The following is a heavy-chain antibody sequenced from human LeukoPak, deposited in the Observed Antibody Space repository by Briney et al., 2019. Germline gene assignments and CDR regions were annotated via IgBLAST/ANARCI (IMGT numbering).Heavy chain of an antibody. CDR1: GFTFSSYS. J-gene: IGHJ6*02. CDR2: ISGSSSTI. D-gene: IGHD3-10*01. V-gene: IGHV3-48*02. CDR3: ARDTFGAGSPFHYYGMDV. Sequence: GGSLRLSCGASGFTFSSYSMNWVRQAPGKGLEWVSYISGSSSTIYYVDSVKGRFTISRDNAKSSLYLQMNSLRDEDTAVYYCARDTFGAGSPFHYYGMDVWGQGTTVTVSS.